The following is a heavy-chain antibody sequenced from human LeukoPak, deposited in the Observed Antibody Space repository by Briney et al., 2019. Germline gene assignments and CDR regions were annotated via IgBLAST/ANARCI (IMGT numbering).Heavy chain of an antibody. Sequence: SETLSLTCTVSGGSISSSNYYWGWLRQPPGKGGEWIGIIYYSGSTYYTPSLKSRLTISVDPSKSQFSLKLTSVTAADTAVYYCARSLREVLVDYWAREPWSSSP. J-gene: IGHJ4*02. V-gene: IGHV4-39*07. CDR1: GGSISSSNYY. CDR2: IYYSGST. D-gene: IGHD1-26*01. CDR3: ARSLREVLVDY.